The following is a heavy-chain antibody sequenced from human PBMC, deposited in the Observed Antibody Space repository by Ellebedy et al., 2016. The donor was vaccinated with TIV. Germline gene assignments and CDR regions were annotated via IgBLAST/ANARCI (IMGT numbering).Heavy chain of an antibody. CDR2: INEGGSEE. CDR3: ARAGSGSSYLDY. J-gene: IGHJ4*02. D-gene: IGHD2-15*01. CDR1: KFTFSNYW. V-gene: IGHV3-7*01. Sequence: GESLKISXAGSKFTFSNYWMTWVRQAPGKGLEWVANINEGGSEEYYVDSVKGRFTISRDNAQSSLSLHMTSLTVEDTAVYYCARAGSGSSYLDYWGPGTLVTVSS.